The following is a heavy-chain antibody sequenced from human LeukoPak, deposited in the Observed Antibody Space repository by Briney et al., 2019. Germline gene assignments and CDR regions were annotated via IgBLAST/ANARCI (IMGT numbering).Heavy chain of an antibody. Sequence: PSETLSLTCGVYGGSFSGYYWSWIRQPPGKGLEWIGNINHSGSTDYNPSLKSRVTISVDTSKNQFSLKVTSVTAADTAVYYCARRRDACSGNSCYSFDFWGQGTLVTVSS. CDR3: ARRRDACSGNSCYSFDF. CDR1: GGSFSGYY. CDR2: INHSGST. V-gene: IGHV4-34*01. J-gene: IGHJ4*02. D-gene: IGHD2-15*01.